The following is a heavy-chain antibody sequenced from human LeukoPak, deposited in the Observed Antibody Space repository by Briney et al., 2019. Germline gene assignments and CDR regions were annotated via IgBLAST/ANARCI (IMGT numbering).Heavy chain of an antibody. D-gene: IGHD3-10*01. CDR2: ISSGTSYT. J-gene: IGHJ4*02. Sequence: GGSLRLSCAASGFSFSDYYMSWIRQAPGRGLEWVSCISSGTSYTNYADSVRGRFTISRDNAKNSLYLQMSSLRAEDTAVYYCARHPELYFFDYWGQGTLVTVSS. CDR3: ARHPELYFFDY. V-gene: IGHV3-11*03. CDR1: GFSFSDYY.